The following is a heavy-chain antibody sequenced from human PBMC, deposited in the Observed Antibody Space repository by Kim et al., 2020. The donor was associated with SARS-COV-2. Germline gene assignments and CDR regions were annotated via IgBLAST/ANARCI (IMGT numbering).Heavy chain of an antibody. CDR1: GYNFTNYG. J-gene: IGHJ4*01. V-gene: IGHV1-18*01. CDR2: ISAYYGNT. D-gene: IGHD3-22*01. CDR3: ARDSFGTNYFDSSGYDY. Sequence: ASVKVSCKASGYNFTNYGISWVRQAPGQGLEWMGWISAYYGNTNYAERLQGRVTMTTDTSASTAYMELRSLRSDDTAVYYCARDSFGTNYFDSSGYDYWG.